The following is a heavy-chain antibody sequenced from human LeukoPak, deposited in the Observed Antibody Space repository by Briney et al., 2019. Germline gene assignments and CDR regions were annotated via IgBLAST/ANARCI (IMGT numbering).Heavy chain of an antibody. CDR1: GHTFTGYY. D-gene: IGHD3-10*01. CDR2: INPNSGGT. CDR3: ARDPTPDYYGSEYWFDP. V-gene: IGHV1-2*02. J-gene: IGHJ5*02. Sequence: ASVKVSCKASGHTFTGYYMHWVRQAPGQGLEWMGWINPNSGGTNYAQKFQGRVTMTRDTSISTAYMELSRLRSDDTAVYYCARDPTPDYYGSEYWFDPWGQGTLVTVSS.